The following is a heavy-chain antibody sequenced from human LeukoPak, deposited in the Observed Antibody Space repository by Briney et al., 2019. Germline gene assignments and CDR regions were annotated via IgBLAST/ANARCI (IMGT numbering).Heavy chain of an antibody. CDR1: GFTFSSYW. Sequence: GGSRRLSCAASGFTFSSYWMTWVRQAPGKGLEWVANIKEDGSEKYYVDSVRGRFTISRDNAKNSLYLQMNSLRVEDTAVYYCARPVGTGNYYVFWGQGTLVTVSS. CDR2: IKEDGSEK. J-gene: IGHJ4*02. CDR3: ARPVGTGNYYVF. V-gene: IGHV3-7*01. D-gene: IGHD3-10*01.